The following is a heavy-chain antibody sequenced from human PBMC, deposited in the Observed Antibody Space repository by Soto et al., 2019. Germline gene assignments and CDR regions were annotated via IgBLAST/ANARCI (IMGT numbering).Heavy chain of an antibody. J-gene: IGHJ6*02. V-gene: IGHV3-33*01. Sequence: QVQLVESGGGVVQPGRSLRLSCAASGFTFSSYGMHWVRQAPGKGLEWVAVIWYDGSNKYYADSVKGRFTISRDNSMNTLYLQMNSLRAEDTAVYYCARGITMVRGVIYYGMDVWGQGTTVTVSS. CDR2: IWYDGSNK. D-gene: IGHD3-10*01. CDR3: ARGITMVRGVIYYGMDV. CDR1: GFTFSSYG.